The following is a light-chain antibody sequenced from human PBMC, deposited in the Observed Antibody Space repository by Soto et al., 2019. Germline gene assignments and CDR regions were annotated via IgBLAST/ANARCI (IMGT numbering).Light chain of an antibody. Sequence: QSVLTQPPSVSAAPGQKVSISCSGSSSNIGNNYVSWYQQFPGSAPKLLIYDHTKRPSGIPDRFSGSKSGTSATLGITGLQTGDEADYYCGSWDSRLDIVVFGGGTKLTVL. CDR3: GSWDSRLDIVV. J-gene: IGLJ2*01. V-gene: IGLV1-51*01. CDR2: DHT. CDR1: SSNIGNNY.